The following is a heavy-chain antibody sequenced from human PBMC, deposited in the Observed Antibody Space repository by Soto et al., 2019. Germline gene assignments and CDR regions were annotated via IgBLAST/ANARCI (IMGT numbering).Heavy chain of an antibody. D-gene: IGHD1-26*01. CDR2: ISYDGSNK. J-gene: IGHJ4*02. CDR1: GFTFSSYG. CDR3: AKDKGIVGATPHY. V-gene: IGHV3-30*18. Sequence: QVQLVESGGGVVQPGRSLRLSCAASGFTFSSYGMHWVRQAPGKGLEWVAVISYDGSNKYYADSVKGGFTISRENSKNTLYLQMNRVRAEDTAVYYCAKDKGIVGATPHYWGQGTLVTVSS.